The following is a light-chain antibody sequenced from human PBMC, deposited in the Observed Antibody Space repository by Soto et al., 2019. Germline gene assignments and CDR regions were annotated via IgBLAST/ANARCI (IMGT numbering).Light chain of an antibody. CDR1: QSVSST. J-gene: IGKJ1*01. Sequence: EIVITQSPATLSVSPGERATLSCRASQSVSSTLAWYQQKPGQAPRLLIYGASTRATGVPARFSGSGSGTEFTLTISSLQSEDFAVYYCQQYNNWPWKCGQGTKGDIK. CDR3: QQYNNWPWK. CDR2: GAS. V-gene: IGKV3-15*01.